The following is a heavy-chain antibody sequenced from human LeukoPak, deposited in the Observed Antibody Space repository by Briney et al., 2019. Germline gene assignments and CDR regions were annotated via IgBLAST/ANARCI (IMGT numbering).Heavy chain of an antibody. Sequence: GGSLRLSCAASGFTFSSYSMNWVRQAPGKGLEWVSSISSSSSCIYYADSVKGRFTISRDNAKNSLYLQMNSLRAEDTAVYYCARALEIGADVWGKGTTVTVSS. D-gene: IGHD4/OR15-4a*01. J-gene: IGHJ6*04. CDR1: GFTFSSYS. CDR3: ARALEIGADV. CDR2: ISSSSSCI. V-gene: IGHV3-21*01.